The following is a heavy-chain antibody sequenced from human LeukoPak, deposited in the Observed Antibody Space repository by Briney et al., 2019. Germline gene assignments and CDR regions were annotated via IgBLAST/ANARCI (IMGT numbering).Heavy chain of an antibody. CDR2: IYDRGST. CDR1: GGSISSSSYD. Sequence: SGTLSLTCTVSGGSISSSSYDWGCTRPPPGEGLEWVGSIYDRGSTYYNPTLKRRVTISVDTSKNQFSLKLSSVTAADTAVYYCARIAAAGRYYYYYYGIEVGGQGTTVTVSS. D-gene: IGHD6-13*01. J-gene: IGHJ6*02. CDR3: ARIAAAGRYYYYYYGIEV. V-gene: IGHV4-39*01.